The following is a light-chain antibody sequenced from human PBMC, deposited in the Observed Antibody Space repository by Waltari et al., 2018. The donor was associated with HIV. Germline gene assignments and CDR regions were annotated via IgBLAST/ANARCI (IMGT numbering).Light chain of an antibody. CDR2: DAS. Sequence: DIQMTQSPSSLSASVGDIVTITCQASQDISNYLNWYQQKPGKAPKLLIYDASNLETGVPSRFSGSGSGTDFTFTISSLQPEDIATYYCQQYDNPPLFGPGTKVDIK. CDR3: QQYDNPPL. CDR1: QDISNY. J-gene: IGKJ3*01. V-gene: IGKV1-33*01.